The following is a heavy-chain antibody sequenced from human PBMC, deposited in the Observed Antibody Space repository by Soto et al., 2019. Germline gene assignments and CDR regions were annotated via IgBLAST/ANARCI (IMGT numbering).Heavy chain of an antibody. D-gene: IGHD1-26*01. Sequence: GGSLRLSCAASGFTFSNYGMHWVRQAPGRGLEWVAIIWHDGNNKYYADSVRGRFIISRDDSKNRLYLQMNSLRAEDTAVYYCASDLVGASDSYGLDVWGQGTPVTVSS. J-gene: IGHJ6*02. CDR3: ASDLVGASDSYGLDV. CDR1: GFTFSNYG. CDR2: IWHDGNNK. V-gene: IGHV3-33*01.